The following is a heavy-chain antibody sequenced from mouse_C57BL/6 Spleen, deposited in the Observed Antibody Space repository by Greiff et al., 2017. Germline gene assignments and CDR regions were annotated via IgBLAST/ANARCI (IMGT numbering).Heavy chain of an antibody. Sequence: VQLQQPGAELVKPGASVKMSCKASGYTFTSYWITWVKQRPGQGLEWIGDIYPGSGSTNYNEKFKSKATLTVDTSSSTAYMQLSSLTSEASAVYYCARGSYGSSYDYAMDYWGQGTSVTVSS. CDR1: GYTFTSYW. CDR3: ARGSYGSSYDYAMDY. D-gene: IGHD1-1*01. CDR2: IYPGSGST. J-gene: IGHJ4*01. V-gene: IGHV1-55*01.